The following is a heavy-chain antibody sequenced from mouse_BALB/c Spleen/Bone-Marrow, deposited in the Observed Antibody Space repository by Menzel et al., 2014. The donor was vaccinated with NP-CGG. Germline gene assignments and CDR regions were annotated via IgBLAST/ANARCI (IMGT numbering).Heavy chain of an antibody. Sequence: EVKLVESGGGLVQPGGSRKLSCAASGFTFSSFGMHWVRQAPEKGLEWVAYINSGSGTIYYADTVKGRFTISRDNPKNTLFLQMTSLRSEDTAMYYCARRYYGSSFSYFDYWGQGTTLTVSS. CDR2: INSGSGTI. CDR1: GFTFSSFG. J-gene: IGHJ2*01. CDR3: ARRYYGSSFSYFDY. D-gene: IGHD1-1*01. V-gene: IGHV5-17*02.